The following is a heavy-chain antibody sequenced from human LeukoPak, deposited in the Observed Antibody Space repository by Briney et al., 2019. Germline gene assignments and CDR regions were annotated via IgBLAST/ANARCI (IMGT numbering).Heavy chain of an antibody. D-gene: IGHD5-24*01. CDR1: GGSISSGSYY. CDR2: TYTSGST. V-gene: IGHV4-61*02. J-gene: IGHJ3*02. Sequence: SETLSLTCTVSGGSISSGSYYWSWLRQPAGKGLEWIGSTYTSGSTNYNPSLKSRVTISVDTSKNQFSLKLSSVTAADTAVYYCASLKAYGMATIQDAFDIWGQGTRVRVSS. CDR3: ASLKAYGMATIQDAFDI.